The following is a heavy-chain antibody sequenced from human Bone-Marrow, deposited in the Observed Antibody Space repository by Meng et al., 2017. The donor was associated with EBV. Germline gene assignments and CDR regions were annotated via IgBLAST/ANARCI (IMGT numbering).Heavy chain of an antibody. D-gene: IGHD3-10*01. CDR2: LIPMSDAP. CDR3: ASESGRGFTPDY. CDR1: GGTFRSDA. J-gene: IGHJ4*02. V-gene: IGHV1-69*01. Sequence: VRCGPAGVKVKKPGCPGKVSFKTSGGTFRSDAGSWVRQAPGQGLEWMGGLIPMSDAPYYAQKFQDRVTITADESTSTHYMDLSGLRSEDTAVYYCASESGRGFTPDYWGQGTLVTVSS.